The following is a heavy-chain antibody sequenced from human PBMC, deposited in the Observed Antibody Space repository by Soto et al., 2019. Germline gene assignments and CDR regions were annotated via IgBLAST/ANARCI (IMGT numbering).Heavy chain of an antibody. CDR1: GGSITSSSYY. Sequence: SETLSLTCTVSGGSITSSSYYWGWIRQPPGKGLEWIGTIYYNGNTYYNPSLKSRVTISVDTSKNQFSLTLRSVTAADTAVYYCARHESGASPRKYCFDYWGRGTLVTVSS. D-gene: IGHD2-15*01. J-gene: IGHJ4*02. CDR2: IYYNGNT. CDR3: ARHESGASPRKYCFDY. V-gene: IGHV4-39*01.